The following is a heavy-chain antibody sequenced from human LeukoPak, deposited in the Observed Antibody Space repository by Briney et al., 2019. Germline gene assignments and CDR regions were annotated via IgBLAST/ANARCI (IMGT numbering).Heavy chain of an antibody. D-gene: IGHD3-10*01. V-gene: IGHV3-74*01. CDR1: GFTFSSYW. Sequence: GGSLRLSCAASGFTFSSYWMHWVRQAPVKGLVWVSLINSDESSTRYADSVKGRFTISRDNARNTLSLQMNSLRAEDTAVYYCALSSDYGSGSYNYWGQGTLVTVSS. CDR2: INSDESST. J-gene: IGHJ4*02. CDR3: ALSSDYGSGSYNY.